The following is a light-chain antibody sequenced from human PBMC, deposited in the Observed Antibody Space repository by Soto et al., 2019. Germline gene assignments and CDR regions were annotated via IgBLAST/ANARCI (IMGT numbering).Light chain of an antibody. Sequence: EIVLTQSPGTLSLSPWERANLSCRASQSVSSSHLAWYQQKPGQAPRLLIYDASSRATGISDRFSGSGSGTDFTLTISRLEPEDFAVYYCQQYGSSGTFGQGTKVDI. V-gene: IGKV3-20*01. J-gene: IGKJ1*01. CDR3: QQYGSSGT. CDR2: DAS. CDR1: QSVSSSH.